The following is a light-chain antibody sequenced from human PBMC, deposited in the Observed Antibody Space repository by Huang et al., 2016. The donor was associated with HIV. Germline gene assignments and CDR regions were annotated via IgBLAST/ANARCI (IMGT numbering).Light chain of an antibody. CDR1: QSIDSY. V-gene: IGKV1-5*01. CDR3: QQYHSYPGT. Sequence: GDRVTITCRASQSIDSYLAWYQQKPGKAPKLLIYGASSLDSGVPSRFSGSGSGTEFTLTISSLQPDNFATYYCQQYHSYPGTCGQGTKVEIK. CDR2: GAS. J-gene: IGKJ1*01.